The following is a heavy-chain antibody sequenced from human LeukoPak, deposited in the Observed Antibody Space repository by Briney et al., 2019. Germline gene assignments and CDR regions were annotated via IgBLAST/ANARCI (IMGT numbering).Heavy chain of an antibody. Sequence: PSETLSLTCTVSGGSISSSSYYWGWIRQPPGKGLEWIGGIYYSGSTYYNPSLKSRVTISVDTSKNQFSLKLSSVTAADTAVYYCARGGGYFDYWGQGTLVTVSS. J-gene: IGHJ4*02. D-gene: IGHD3-10*01. V-gene: IGHV4-39*07. CDR1: GGSISSSSYY. CDR3: ARGGGYFDY. CDR2: IYYSGST.